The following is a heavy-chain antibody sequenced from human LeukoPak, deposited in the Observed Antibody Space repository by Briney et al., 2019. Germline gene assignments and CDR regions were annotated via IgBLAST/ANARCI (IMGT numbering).Heavy chain of an antibody. Sequence: PGRSLRLSCAASGSTFSCYGMHWVRQAPGKGLEWVSAISSSSSYIYYADSVKGRFTISRDNAKNSLYLEMDTLRAEDTAVYYCARGTYNSDSSGYYYGYWGQGTLVPVSS. CDR3: ARGTYNSDSSGYYYGY. D-gene: IGHD3-22*01. V-gene: IGHV3-21*01. J-gene: IGHJ4*02. CDR1: GSTFSCYG. CDR2: ISSSSSYI.